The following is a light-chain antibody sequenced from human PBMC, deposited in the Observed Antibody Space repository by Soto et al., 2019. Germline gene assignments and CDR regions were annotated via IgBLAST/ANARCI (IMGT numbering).Light chain of an antibody. Sequence: QSVLTQPASVSGSPGQSITISCTGTSSDVGGYNYVSWYRQHPGKAPRLMIVDVDNRPSGVSTRFSGSKSGNTASLTISGLQAEDEADYYCCSYSGSSTIVVFGGGTKLTVL. J-gene: IGLJ2*01. CDR3: CSYSGSSTIVV. CDR1: SSDVGGYNY. V-gene: IGLV2-14*03. CDR2: DVD.